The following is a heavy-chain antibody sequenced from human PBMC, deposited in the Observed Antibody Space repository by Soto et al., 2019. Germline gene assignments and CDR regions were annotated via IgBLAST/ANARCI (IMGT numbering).Heavy chain of an antibody. CDR3: ARDLPPARFLEWLGGFDI. Sequence: GGSLRLSCAASGFTVSSNYMSWVRQAPGKGLEWVSVIYSGGSTYYADSVKGRFTISRDNSKNTLYLQMNSLRAEDTAVYYCARDLPPARFLEWLGGFDIWGQGTMVTVSS. CDR1: GFTVSSNY. D-gene: IGHD3-3*01. V-gene: IGHV3-53*01. J-gene: IGHJ3*02. CDR2: IYSGGST.